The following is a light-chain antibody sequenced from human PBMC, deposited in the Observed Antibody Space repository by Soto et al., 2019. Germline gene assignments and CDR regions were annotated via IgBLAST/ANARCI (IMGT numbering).Light chain of an antibody. V-gene: IGLV1-40*01. Sequence: VLTQPPSVSGAPGQRVTISCTGSSSNIGAGYDVHWYQQLPGTAPKLLIYNNNNRPSGVPDRFSGSKSGTSASLAITGLQAEDEADYYCQSYDSSLSGSNVFGTGTKVTVL. CDR2: NNN. CDR3: QSYDSSLSGSNV. CDR1: SSNIGAGYD. J-gene: IGLJ1*01.